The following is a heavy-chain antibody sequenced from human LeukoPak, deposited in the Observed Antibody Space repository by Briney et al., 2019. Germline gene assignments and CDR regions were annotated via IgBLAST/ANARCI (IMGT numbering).Heavy chain of an antibody. V-gene: IGHV1-69*01. CDR1: GGTFSSYA. Sequence: SVKVSCKASGGTFSSYAISWVRQAPGQGLEWMGGIIPIFGTANYAQKFQGRVTITADESTSTAYMELSSLGSEDTAVYYCARDGIAARLSGNELYYYYGMDVWGQGATVTVSS. CDR2: IIPIFGTA. CDR3: ARDGIAARLSGNELYYYYGMDV. D-gene: IGHD6-6*01. J-gene: IGHJ6*02.